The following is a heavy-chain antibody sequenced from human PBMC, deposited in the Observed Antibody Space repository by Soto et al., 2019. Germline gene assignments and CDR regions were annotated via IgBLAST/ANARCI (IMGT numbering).Heavy chain of an antibody. Sequence: PSETLSLTCTVSGGSISSGGYYWSWIRQHPGKGLEWIGYIYYSGSTYYNPSLKSRVTISVDTSKNQFSLKLSSVTAADTAVYYCARNPLPPPRLLGKPNWFDPWGQGTLVTVSS. CDR3: ARNPLPPPRLLGKPNWFDP. CDR2: IYYSGST. CDR1: GGSISSGGYY. D-gene: IGHD1-26*01. J-gene: IGHJ5*02. V-gene: IGHV4-31*03.